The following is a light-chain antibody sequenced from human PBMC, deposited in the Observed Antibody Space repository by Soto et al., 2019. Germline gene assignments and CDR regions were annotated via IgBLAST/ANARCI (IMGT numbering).Light chain of an antibody. J-gene: IGKJ1*01. CDR1: QSVSSRH. Sequence: TQSPGTRSLSPGERATLSWGGSQSVSSRHLAWYQQKPGQARRLVIYDASTRATAIPARFSGSVSETECTLTISSLQSEDAAVYDCQKFNSAPRTFGQGTKVDIK. CDR2: DAS. V-gene: IGKV3-15*01. CDR3: QKFNSAPRT.